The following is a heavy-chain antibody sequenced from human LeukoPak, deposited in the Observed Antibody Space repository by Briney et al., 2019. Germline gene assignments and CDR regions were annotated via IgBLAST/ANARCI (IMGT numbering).Heavy chain of an antibody. Sequence: GGSLRLSCAASGFTVSTNYMSWVRQAPGKGLEWVSVIYGGGGTDYGDSVKGRFTISRDNSKNTLYLQMNSLRTEDTAVYYCTTDPDYDYAFDYWGPGTRVTVSS. J-gene: IGHJ4*02. D-gene: IGHD3-16*01. V-gene: IGHV3-53*01. CDR2: IYGGGGT. CDR1: GFTVSTNY. CDR3: TTDPDYDYAFDY.